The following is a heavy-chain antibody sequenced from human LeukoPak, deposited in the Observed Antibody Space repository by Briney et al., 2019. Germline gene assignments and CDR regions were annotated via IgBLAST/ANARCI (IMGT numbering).Heavy chain of an antibody. CDR1: GGSITSYY. V-gene: IGHV4-4*07. D-gene: IGHD3-16*01. J-gene: IGHJ4*02. CDR3: ARGSYGHIDH. Sequence: SETLSLTCTVSGGSITSYYWMWIRQPAGKGLEWIGRFYISENTKQYRPSLQTRVTVSPDTSKNQFSLKLNSLTAADTAVYYCARGSYGHIDHWGQGILVTASS. CDR2: FYISENT.